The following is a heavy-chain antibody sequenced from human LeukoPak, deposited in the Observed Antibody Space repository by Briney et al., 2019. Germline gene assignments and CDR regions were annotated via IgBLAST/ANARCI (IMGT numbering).Heavy chain of an antibody. CDR1: GFTFSSYV. Sequence: GGSLRLSCAASGFTFSSYVMSWVRQAPGKGLEWVSAIIGSGDRTYYADSVKGRFTISRDNSKNTVYLQMNSLRAEDTAVYYCAKDRIAARDWFDPWGQGTLVTVSS. CDR3: AKDRIAARDWFDP. V-gene: IGHV3-23*01. CDR2: IIGSGDRT. J-gene: IGHJ5*02. D-gene: IGHD6-6*01.